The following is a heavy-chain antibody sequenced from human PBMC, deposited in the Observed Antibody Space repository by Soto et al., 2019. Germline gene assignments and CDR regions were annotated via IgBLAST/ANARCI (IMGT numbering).Heavy chain of an antibody. D-gene: IGHD3-10*01. CDR3: AHTNGPYYYGRIWEVDP. V-gene: IGHV2-5*02. CDR2: IYWDDDK. J-gene: IGHJ5*02. Sequence: QITLKESGPTLVKPTQTLTLTCTFSGFSLSTSGVGVGWIRQPPGKALEWLALIYWDDDKRYSPSLKSRLTITKDTSKNQVVLTMTNMDPVDTATYYCAHTNGPYYYGRIWEVDPWGQGTLVTVSS. CDR1: GFSLSTSGVG.